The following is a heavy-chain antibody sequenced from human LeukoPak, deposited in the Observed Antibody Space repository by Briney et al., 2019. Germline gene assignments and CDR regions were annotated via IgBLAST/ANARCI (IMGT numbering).Heavy chain of an antibody. J-gene: IGHJ6*03. Sequence: SVNVSCKASGGTFISYAISWVRQAPGQGLEWMGMIIPIFGTANYAQKFQGRVTITTDESTSTAYMELSSLRSEDTAVYYCARDFEERWVGYCTNGVCHKDYYYYYMGVWGKGTTVTVSS. CDR1: GGTFISYA. CDR3: ARDFEERWVGYCTNGVCHKDYYYYYMGV. CDR2: IIPIFGTA. V-gene: IGHV1-69*05. D-gene: IGHD2-8*01.